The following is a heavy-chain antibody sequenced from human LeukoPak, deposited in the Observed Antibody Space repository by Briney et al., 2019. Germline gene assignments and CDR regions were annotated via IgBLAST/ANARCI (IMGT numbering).Heavy chain of an antibody. CDR1: GGDFSNYG. CDR2: IIPVFGTT. J-gene: IGHJ4*02. D-gene: IGHD6-19*01. Sequence: SVKVSCKASGGDFSNYGISWVRQAPGQGLEWMGGIIPVFGTTKYAQKFQGRVTITADESTSTAYMEVSSLRFEDTAVYYCARGQVRQWLAVPFDDWGQGTLVTVSS. CDR3: ARGQVRQWLAVPFDD. V-gene: IGHV1-69*13.